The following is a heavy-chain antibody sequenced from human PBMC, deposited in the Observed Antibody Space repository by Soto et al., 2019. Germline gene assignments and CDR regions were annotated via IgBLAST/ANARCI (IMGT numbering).Heavy chain of an antibody. CDR1: GFTFSSYS. CDR2: ISSSSSTI. CDR3: ARDKGRSPLDY. J-gene: IGHJ4*02. D-gene: IGHD2-15*01. V-gene: IGHV3-48*01. Sequence: EVHLVESGGGLVQPGGSLRLSCAASGFTFSSYSMNWVRQAPGKGLEWVSYISSSSSTIYYADSVKGRFTISRDNAKNSLYLQMNSLSAEDTAVYYCARDKGRSPLDYWGQGTLVTCSA.